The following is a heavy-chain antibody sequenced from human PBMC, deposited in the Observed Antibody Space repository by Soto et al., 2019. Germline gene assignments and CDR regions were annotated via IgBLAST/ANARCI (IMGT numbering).Heavy chain of an antibody. Sequence: QVQLVESGGGVVQPGRSLRLSCAASGFTFSSFGMHWVRQAPGKGLEWVAVISYDGSNKHYADSVKGRFTISRDNSKNRVYLQMKRLRAEDTAVYYCANGDYYTDYYYYGMDVW. CDR3: ANGDYYTDYYYYGMDV. J-gene: IGHJ6*01. CDR2: ISYDGSNK. V-gene: IGHV3-30*18. CDR1: GFTFSSFG. D-gene: IGHD4-17*01.